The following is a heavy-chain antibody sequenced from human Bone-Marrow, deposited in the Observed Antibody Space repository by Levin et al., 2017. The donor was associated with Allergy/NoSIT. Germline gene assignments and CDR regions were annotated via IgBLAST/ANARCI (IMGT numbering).Heavy chain of an antibody. CDR3: ARVLGSTFCFVRWYFAL. J-gene: IGHJ2*01. Sequence: GGSLRLSCVASGFSFSTYWMSWVRQAPGKGPEWVANIKQDGRETSYVDSVKGRFTISRDNAKDSLYLEMNSLRAEDTAVYYCARVLGSTFCFVRWYFALWGRGTLVSVSS. D-gene: IGHD2/OR15-2a*01. V-gene: IGHV3-7*04. CDR1: GFSFSTYW. CDR2: IKQDGRET.